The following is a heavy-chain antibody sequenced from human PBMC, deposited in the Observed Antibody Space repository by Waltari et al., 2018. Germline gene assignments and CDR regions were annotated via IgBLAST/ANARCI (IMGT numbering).Heavy chain of an antibody. CDR1: GFPFSSYG. CDR3: AKDRGYYYDSSTDY. V-gene: IGHV3-30*18. D-gene: IGHD3-22*01. J-gene: IGHJ4*02. CDR2: ISYDGSNK. Sequence: QVQLVESGGGVVQPGRSLRLSCAASGFPFSSYGMHWVRQAPGKGLEWVAVISYDGSNKYYADSVKGRFTISRDNSKNTLYPQMNSLRPDDTAVYYCAKDRGYYYDSSTDYWGQGTLVTVSS.